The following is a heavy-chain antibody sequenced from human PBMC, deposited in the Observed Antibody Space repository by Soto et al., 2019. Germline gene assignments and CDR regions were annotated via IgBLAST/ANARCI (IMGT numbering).Heavy chain of an antibody. CDR3: TTWLTAHFDY. CDR1: GFTFSSYT. CDR2: SSDRRTGNT. V-gene: IGHV3-23*01. J-gene: IGHJ4*02. D-gene: IGHD2-21*02. Sequence: GGSLRLPCAASGFTFSSYTLNWVRRAPGKGLEWVATSSDRRTGNTHYADSVRGRFTLSRDYSRNILFLQMDSLRADDTALYYCTTWLTAHFDYWGRGTQVTVSS.